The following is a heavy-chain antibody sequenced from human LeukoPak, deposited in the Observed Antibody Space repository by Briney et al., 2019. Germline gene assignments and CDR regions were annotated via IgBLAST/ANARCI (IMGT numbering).Heavy chain of an antibody. CDR3: ARGSYSSSWYNNWLDP. J-gene: IGHJ5*02. CDR2: IYYSGST. V-gene: IGHV4-59*12. D-gene: IGHD6-13*01. CDR1: GGSISSYY. Sequence: SETLSLTCTVSGGSISSYYWSWIRQPPGKGLEWIGYIYYSGSTNYNPSLKSRVTISVDTSKNQFSLKLSSVTAADTAVYYCARGSYSSSWYNNWLDPWGQGTLVTVSP.